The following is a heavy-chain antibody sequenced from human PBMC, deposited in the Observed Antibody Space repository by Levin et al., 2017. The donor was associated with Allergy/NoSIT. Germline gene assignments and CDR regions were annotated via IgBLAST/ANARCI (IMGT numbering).Heavy chain of an antibody. CDR2: ISYDGSNK. Sequence: AGGSLRLSCAASGFTFSSYAMHWVRQAPGKGLEWVAVISYDGSNKYYADSVKGRFTISRDNSKNTLYLQMNSLRAEDTAVYYCARDGFNPGSLDYWGQGTLVTVSS. J-gene: IGHJ4*02. D-gene: IGHD3-10*01. CDR1: GFTFSSYA. CDR3: ARDGFNPGSLDY. V-gene: IGHV3-30-3*01.